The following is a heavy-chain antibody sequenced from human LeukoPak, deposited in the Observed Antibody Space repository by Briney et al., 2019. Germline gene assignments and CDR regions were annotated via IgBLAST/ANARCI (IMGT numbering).Heavy chain of an antibody. J-gene: IGHJ4*02. V-gene: IGHV3-23*01. CDR1: GFTFSSYA. CDR2: ISGSGGST. D-gene: IGHD4-17*01. Sequence: GGSLRLSCAASGFTFSSYAMSWVRQAPGKGLEWVSAISGSGGSTYYADSVEGRFTISRDNSKNTLYLQMNSLRAEDTAVYYCAKDRHDYGDYFDYWGQGTLVTVSS. CDR3: AKDRHDYGDYFDY.